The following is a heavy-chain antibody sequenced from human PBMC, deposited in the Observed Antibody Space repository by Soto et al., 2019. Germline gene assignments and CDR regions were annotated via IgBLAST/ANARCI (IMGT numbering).Heavy chain of an antibody. CDR1: GFTFSSYA. D-gene: IGHD3-16*01. J-gene: IGHJ4*02. V-gene: IGHV3-23*01. CDR2: VSSSGDYT. Sequence: EVQLLESGGGLVQPGGSLRLSCAASGFTFSSYAMAWVRQAPGMGLEWVSAVSSSGDYTYYTDSVKGRFTISRDNSRNTLYPQMSSLRAEDTAIYYCANSFSPSGLNGLSHFDHWGQGTLVTVSS. CDR3: ANSFSPSGLNGLSHFDH.